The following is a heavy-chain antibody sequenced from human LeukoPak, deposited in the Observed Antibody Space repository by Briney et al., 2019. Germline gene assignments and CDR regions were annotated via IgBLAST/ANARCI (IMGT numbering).Heavy chain of an antibody. D-gene: IGHD2-21*02. CDR1: GGSISSYY. CDR2: IYYSGST. CDR3: ARVVAVTADIDY. Sequence: SETLSLTCTVSGGSISSYYWSWIRQPPGKGLEWIGYIYYSGSTNYNPSLKSRVTISVDTSKNQFSLKLSSVTAADTAVYYCARVVAVTADIDYWGQGTLVTVSS. V-gene: IGHV4-59*01. J-gene: IGHJ4*02.